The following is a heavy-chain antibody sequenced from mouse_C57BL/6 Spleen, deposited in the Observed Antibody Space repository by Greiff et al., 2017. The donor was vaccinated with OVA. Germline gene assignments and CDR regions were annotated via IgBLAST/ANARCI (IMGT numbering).Heavy chain of an antibody. D-gene: IGHD1-1*01. CDR2: IYPSDSET. CDR3: ARIFYYYGSRVFAY. J-gene: IGHJ3*01. Sequence: QVQLQQSGAELVRPGSSVKLSCKASGYTFTSYWMDWVKQRPGQGLEWIGNIYPSDSETHYNQKFKDKATLTVDKSSSTAYMQLSSLTSEDSAVYYCARIFYYYGSRVFAYWGQGTLVTVSA. CDR1: GYTFTSYW. V-gene: IGHV1-61*01.